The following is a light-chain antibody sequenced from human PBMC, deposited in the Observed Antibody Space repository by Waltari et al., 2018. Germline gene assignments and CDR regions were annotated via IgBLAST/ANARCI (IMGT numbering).Light chain of an antibody. CDR3: QQYHKWPPGG. CDR2: AAS. Sequence: VVTQSPATLSVSPGKTVTLSCRASQRVNTNLAWYQQKPGQAPRLLIFAASTRAPGIPSRFGGRGSGTEFTLTITSLQFEDGGVYFCQQYHKWPPGGFGGGTKVEIE. J-gene: IGKJ4*01. CDR1: QRVNTN. V-gene: IGKV3-15*01.